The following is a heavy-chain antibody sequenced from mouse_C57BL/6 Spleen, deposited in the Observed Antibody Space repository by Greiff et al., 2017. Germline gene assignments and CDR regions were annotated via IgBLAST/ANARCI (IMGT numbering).Heavy chain of an antibody. CDR2: IYPRDGST. J-gene: IGHJ1*03. CDR3: AREGGDDYSGYFDG. Sequence: QVQLQQSDAELVKPGASVKLSCKASGYTFTDHTIHWMKQRPEQGLEWIGYIYPRDGSTKYNEKFKGKATLTADKSSSTAYMQLNSLTSEDSAVYFCAREGGDDYSGYFDGWGTGTTVTVSS. D-gene: IGHD1-1*02. V-gene: IGHV1-78*01. CDR1: GYTFTDHT.